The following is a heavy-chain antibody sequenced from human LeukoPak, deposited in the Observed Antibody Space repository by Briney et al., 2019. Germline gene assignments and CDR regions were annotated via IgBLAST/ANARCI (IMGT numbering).Heavy chain of an antibody. CDR2: IVVGSGNT. D-gene: IGHD3-22*01. Sequence: ASVKVSCKASGFTFTSSAVQWVRQARGQRLEWTGWIVVGSGNTNYAQKFQERVTITRDMSTSTAYMELSSLRSEDTAVYYCAAGFNYDSSGYSWGQGTLVTVSS. J-gene: IGHJ5*02. CDR1: GFTFTSSA. CDR3: AAGFNYDSSGYS. V-gene: IGHV1-58*01.